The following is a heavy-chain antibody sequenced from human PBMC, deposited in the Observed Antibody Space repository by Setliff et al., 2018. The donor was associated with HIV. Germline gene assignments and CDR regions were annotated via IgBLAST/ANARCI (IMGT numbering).Heavy chain of an antibody. CDR1: GYSISSGYY. CDR3: TRRGADSYYPRPLDV. V-gene: IGHV4-38-2*01. D-gene: IGHD3-10*01. CDR2: IYHSGST. J-gene: IGHJ6*03. Sequence: SETLSLTCAVSGYSISSGYYWGWIRQPPGKGLEWIGSIYHSGSTYYNPSLKSRVTISVDTSKNQFSLKLNSVTAADTAIYYCTRRGADSYYPRPLDVWGKGTTVTV.